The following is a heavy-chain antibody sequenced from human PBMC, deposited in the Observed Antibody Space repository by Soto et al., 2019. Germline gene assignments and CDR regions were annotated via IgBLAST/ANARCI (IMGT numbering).Heavy chain of an antibody. V-gene: IGHV1-8*01. CDR1: GSPLTSYD. Sequence: PSLKVSCKSSGSPLTSYDIYWFRQATVQVLKLMGWMNPNSGNTGYAQKFQGRVTMTRNTSISTAHMELSSLRSEDTAVYYCARGLMWLRLSLGLDYYYGMDVWGQGPTVTVSS. CDR3: ARGLMWLRLSLGLDYYYGMDV. CDR2: MNPNSGNT. J-gene: IGHJ6*02. D-gene: IGHD5-12*01.